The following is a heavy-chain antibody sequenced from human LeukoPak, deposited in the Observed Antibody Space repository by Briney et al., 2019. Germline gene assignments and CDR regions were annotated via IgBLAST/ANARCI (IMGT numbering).Heavy chain of an antibody. V-gene: IGHV1-18*01. CDR1: GYSFAFFG. CDR2: IDSHNGDR. Sequence: ASVKVSCKASGYSFAFFGVSWVRQAPGQGLEWMGWIDSHNGDRNYADKFQDRVTMTTDTSTTTSYMELRSLRSDDTAVYYCARDQEAVAGVFDYWGQGTLVTVSS. D-gene: IGHD6-19*01. J-gene: IGHJ4*02. CDR3: ARDQEAVAGVFDY.